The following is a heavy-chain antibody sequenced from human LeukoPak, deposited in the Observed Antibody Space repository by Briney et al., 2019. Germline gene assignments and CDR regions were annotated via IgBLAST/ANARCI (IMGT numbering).Heavy chain of an antibody. D-gene: IGHD1-26*01. Sequence: ASVKVSCKASGYTFTGYYMHWVRQAPGQGLEWMGWINPNSGGTNYAQKFQGRVTMTRDTSISTAYMELSRLRSDDTAMYYCARDDASDPSASFDLWGQGTMISVSS. J-gene: IGHJ3*01. CDR1: GYTFTGYY. CDR3: ARDDASDPSASFDL. V-gene: IGHV1-2*02. CDR2: INPNSGGT.